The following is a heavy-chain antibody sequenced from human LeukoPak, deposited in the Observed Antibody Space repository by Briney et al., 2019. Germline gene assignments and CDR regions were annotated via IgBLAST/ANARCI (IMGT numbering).Heavy chain of an antibody. CDR3: ATEIAVGLRYFDY. D-gene: IGHD6-19*01. CDR2: VSFDGSTE. CDR1: GFTFSNYA. Sequence: GGSLRLSCAASGFTFSNYAMHWVRQAPGTGLEWVAIVSFDGSTEYYAASVEGRFTISRDNSKNTLYLQMNSLRPEDTAVYYCATEIAVGLRYFDYWGQGTLVTVSS. J-gene: IGHJ4*02. V-gene: IGHV3-30-3*01.